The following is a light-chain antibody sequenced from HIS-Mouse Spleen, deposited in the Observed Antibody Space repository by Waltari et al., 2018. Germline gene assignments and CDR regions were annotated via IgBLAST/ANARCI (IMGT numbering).Light chain of an antibody. CDR3: QAWDSSTVL. Sequence: SYELTQPPSVSVSPGQTASITCSGDKLGDKYACWYQQKPGQSPVLVIYQDSKRPSGLPERFAGSNSGKTATLTISGTQAMDEADYYCQAWDSSTVLFGGGTKLTVL. J-gene: IGLJ2*01. V-gene: IGLV3-1*01. CDR1: KLGDKY. CDR2: QDS.